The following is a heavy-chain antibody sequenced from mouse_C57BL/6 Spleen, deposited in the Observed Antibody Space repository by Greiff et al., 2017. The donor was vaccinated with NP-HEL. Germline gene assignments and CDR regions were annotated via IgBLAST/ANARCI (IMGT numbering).Heavy chain of an antibody. J-gene: IGHJ4*01. V-gene: IGHV1-52*01. Sequence: VQLQQPGAELVRPGSSVKLSCKASGYTFTSYWMHWVKQRPIQGLEWIGNIDPSDSETHYNQKFKDKATLTVDKSASTAYMQLSSLTSEDSAVYYCARGGAYDGYFWDYWGQGTSVTVSS. D-gene: IGHD2-3*01. CDR1: GYTFTSYW. CDR3: ARGGAYDGYFWDY. CDR2: IDPSDSET.